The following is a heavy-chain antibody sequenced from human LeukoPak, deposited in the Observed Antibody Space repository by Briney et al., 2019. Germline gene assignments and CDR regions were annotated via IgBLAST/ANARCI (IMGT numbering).Heavy chain of an antibody. D-gene: IGHD6-19*01. CDR3: VKVTGYSSGWYDY. Sequence: GRSLRLSCAASGFTFDDYAMHWVRQAPGKGLEWVSGISWNSGSMVYADSVKGRFTISRDNAKNSLYLQMNSLRAEDMAFYYCVKVTGYSSGWYDYWGQGTLVTVSS. CDR2: ISWNSGSM. J-gene: IGHJ4*02. CDR1: GFTFDDYA. V-gene: IGHV3-9*03.